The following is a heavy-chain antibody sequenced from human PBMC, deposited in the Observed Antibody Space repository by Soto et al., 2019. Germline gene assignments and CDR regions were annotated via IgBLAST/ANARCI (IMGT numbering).Heavy chain of an antibody. V-gene: IGHV1-69*13. CDR2: TVPIYRTA. Sequence: SVKVSCKASGGTFSSYRINWVRQAPGQGLEWVGGTVPIYRTADYAQKFQGRVTITADESARTSYMELRSLKSQDTAVYYCVRDSGAKLSSSWGQGTMVTVSS. D-gene: IGHD6-13*01. J-gene: IGHJ4*02. CDR3: VRDSGAKLSSS. CDR1: GGTFSSYR.